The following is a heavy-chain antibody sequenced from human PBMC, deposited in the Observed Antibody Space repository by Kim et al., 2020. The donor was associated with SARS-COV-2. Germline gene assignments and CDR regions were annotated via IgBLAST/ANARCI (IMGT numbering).Heavy chain of an antibody. V-gene: IGHV4-39*07. CDR1: DSITNNDYF. CDR2: IFHSGAA. J-gene: IGHJ4*02. Sequence: SETLSLTCSVSDSITNNDYFWGWIRQPPGKGLEWIGSIFHSGAAYYNPSLKSRVTIPLDTSKNQFSLSLISVTAGDTALYYFTREPPMPRGQFDSWGQG. CDR3: TREPPMPRGQFDS. D-gene: IGHD2-2*01.